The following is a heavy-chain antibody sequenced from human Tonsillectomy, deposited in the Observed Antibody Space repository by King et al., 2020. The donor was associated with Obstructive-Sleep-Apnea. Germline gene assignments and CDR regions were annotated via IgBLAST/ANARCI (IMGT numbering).Heavy chain of an antibody. D-gene: IGHD3-3*01. J-gene: IGHJ4*02. V-gene: IGHV4-59*08. CDR1: GGSISTYY. Sequence: VQLQESGPGLVKPSETLSLTCTVSGGSISTYYWSWIRQPPGKGLEWIGYIYYSGSTNYNPSLKSRVTISVDTSNNQFSLNLSSVTAADTAFYYCARGGYYYFDYWGQGTLATVSS. CDR2: IYYSGST. CDR3: ARGGYYYFDY.